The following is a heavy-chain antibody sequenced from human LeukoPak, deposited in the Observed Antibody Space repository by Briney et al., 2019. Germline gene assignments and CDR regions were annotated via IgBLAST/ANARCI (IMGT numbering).Heavy chain of an antibody. J-gene: IGHJ3*02. CDR2: ISGSGSTI. CDR1: GFTFSDYY. CDR3: ARVVYCTGGICQIFAFDT. D-gene: IGHD2-15*01. Sequence: GGSLRLSCAASGFTFSDYYMSWIRRTPGKGLEWVSYISGSGSTIFYADSVKGRFIISRDNTKNSLYLQLNSLRAGDTAVYYCARVVYCTGGICQIFAFDTWGQGTMVTVSS. V-gene: IGHV3-11*01.